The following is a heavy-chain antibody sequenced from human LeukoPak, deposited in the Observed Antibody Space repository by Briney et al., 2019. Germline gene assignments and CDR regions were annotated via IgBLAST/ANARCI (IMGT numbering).Heavy chain of an antibody. V-gene: IGHV1-2*02. Sequence: ASVKVSCKASGYTFTGYYMHWVRQAPGQGLEWMGWINPNSGGTNYAQKFQGRVTMTRDTSISTAYMELSRLRSDDTAVYYCARSYSSGWQYYFDYWGQGTLVTVSS. CDR1: GYTFTGYY. CDR2: INPNSGGT. CDR3: ARSYSSGWQYYFDY. D-gene: IGHD6-19*01. J-gene: IGHJ4*02.